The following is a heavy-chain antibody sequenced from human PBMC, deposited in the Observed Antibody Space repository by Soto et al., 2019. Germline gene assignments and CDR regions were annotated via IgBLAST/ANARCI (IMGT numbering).Heavy chain of an antibody. J-gene: IGHJ4*02. V-gene: IGHV4-31*03. CDR1: GGSISSGGYY. CDR2: IYYSGST. CDR3: ARGELHSHEFDY. Sequence: PSETLSLTCTVSGGSISSGGYYWSWIRQHPGKGLEWIGYIYYSGSTYYNPSLKSRVTISVDTSKNQFSLKLSSVTAADTAVYYCARGELHSHEFDYWGQGTLVTVSS. D-gene: IGHD1-7*01.